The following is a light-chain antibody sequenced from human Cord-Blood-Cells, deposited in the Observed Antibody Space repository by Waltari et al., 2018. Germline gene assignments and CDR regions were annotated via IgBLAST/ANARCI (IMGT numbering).Light chain of an antibody. CDR1: QSVSSN. CDR3: QQYNNWPPFT. V-gene: IGKV3-15*01. CDR2: GAS. J-gene: IGKJ3*01. Sequence: IVITQSPATLSVSPGERATLSSRASQSVSSNLAWYQQKPGQAPRLLIYGASTRATGIPARFSGSGSGTEFTLTISSLQSEDFAVYYCQQYNNWPPFTFGPGTKVDIK.